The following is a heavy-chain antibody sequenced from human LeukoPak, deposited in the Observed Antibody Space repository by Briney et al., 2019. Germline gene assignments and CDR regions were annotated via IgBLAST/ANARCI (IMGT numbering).Heavy chain of an antibody. Sequence: PGGSLRLSCAASGVTFSRHGMHWVRQAPGKGLERVAFIQYEGSSKYYADSVKGRFTISRDNSKNTLYLQMNSLRAEDTAVYYCAKDHGDYALDYWGQGTLVTVSS. CDR3: AKDHGDYALDY. V-gene: IGHV3-30*02. CDR2: IQYEGSSK. D-gene: IGHD4-17*01. J-gene: IGHJ4*02. CDR1: GVTFSRHG.